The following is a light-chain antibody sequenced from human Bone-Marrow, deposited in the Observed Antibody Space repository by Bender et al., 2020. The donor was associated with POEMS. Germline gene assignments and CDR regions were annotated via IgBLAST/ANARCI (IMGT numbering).Light chain of an antibody. V-gene: IGLV1-40*01. J-gene: IGLJ3*02. CDR2: GDT. CDR3: QSYDSGNWL. Sequence: QSVLTQPPSVSGAPGQRVTISCTWSSSNIGAGYGLNWYQQLPGTAPKLLIYGDTNRPSGVPDRFSGSKSVTSASLAITGLQAEDEADYYCQSYDSGNWLFGGGTKLTVL. CDR1: SSNIGAGYG.